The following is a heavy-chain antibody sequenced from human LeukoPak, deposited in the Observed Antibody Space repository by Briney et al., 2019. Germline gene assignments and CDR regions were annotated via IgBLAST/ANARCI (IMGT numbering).Heavy chain of an antibody. D-gene: IGHD2-21*02. Sequence: GGSLRLSCAASGFIFSSYWMTWVRQAPGKGLEWVAGIKQDGCEKYVDSVKGRFTISRENAKNSLYLQMNSLRAEDTAVFYCARDLVTPIDYWGQGTLVTVSS. CDR2: IKQDGCEK. CDR1: GFIFSSYW. V-gene: IGHV3-7*03. CDR3: ARDLVTPIDY. J-gene: IGHJ4*02.